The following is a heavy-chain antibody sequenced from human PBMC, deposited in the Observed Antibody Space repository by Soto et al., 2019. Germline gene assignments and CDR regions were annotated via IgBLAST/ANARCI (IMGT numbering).Heavy chain of an antibody. J-gene: IGHJ4*02. CDR1: GYTFTSYD. CDR3: ARTLYGHHADY. CDR2: MNPNSGNT. D-gene: IGHD4-17*01. Sequence: QVQLVQSGAEVKKPGASVKVSCKASGYTFTSYDINWVRQATGQGLEWMGWMNPNSGNTGYAQKFQGRVTMTRNTSISRGYMQPSRLRSEYTAVYSCARTLYGHHADYWGQGPRVTVAS. V-gene: IGHV1-8*01.